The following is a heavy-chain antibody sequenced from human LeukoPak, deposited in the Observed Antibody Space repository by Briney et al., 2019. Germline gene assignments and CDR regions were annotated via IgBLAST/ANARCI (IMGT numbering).Heavy chain of an antibody. Sequence: GGSLRLSCAASGFTFDDYAMHWVRQAPGKGLEWVSGISWNSGSIGYADSVKGRFTISRDNAKNSLYLQMNSLRAEDTALYCCAKEHIGMGYPFDYWGQGTLVTVSS. CDR2: ISWNSGSI. CDR1: GFTFDDYA. CDR3: AKEHIGMGYPFDY. V-gene: IGHV3-9*01. D-gene: IGHD2-21*01. J-gene: IGHJ4*02.